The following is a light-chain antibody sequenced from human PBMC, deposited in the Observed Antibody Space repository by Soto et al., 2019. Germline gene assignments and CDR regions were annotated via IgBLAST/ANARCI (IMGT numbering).Light chain of an antibody. CDR1: SSDVGGYNY. Sequence: QSALTQPASVSGSPGQSITISCTGTSSDVGGYNYVSWYQQHPGKAPKLMIYDVSNRPSGVSNRFSGSKSGNTASLTISGLQAEDEPDYYCSSYTSSSPYVVFGGGTQLTVL. J-gene: IGLJ2*01. CDR2: DVS. V-gene: IGLV2-14*01. CDR3: SSYTSSSPYVV.